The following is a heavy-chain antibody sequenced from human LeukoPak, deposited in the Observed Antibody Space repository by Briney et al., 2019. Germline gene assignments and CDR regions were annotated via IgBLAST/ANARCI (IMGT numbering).Heavy chain of an antibody. J-gene: IGHJ4*02. Sequence: PGGSLRLSCAASGFTFSSYSMNWVRQAPGKGLEWVSYISSSSSTIYYADSVKGRFTISRDNAKNSLYLQMNSLRAEDTAVYYCARENVMDHFDYWGQGTLVTVSS. D-gene: IGHD2-8*01. CDR2: ISSSSSTI. CDR1: GFTFSSYS. V-gene: IGHV3-48*01. CDR3: ARENVMDHFDY.